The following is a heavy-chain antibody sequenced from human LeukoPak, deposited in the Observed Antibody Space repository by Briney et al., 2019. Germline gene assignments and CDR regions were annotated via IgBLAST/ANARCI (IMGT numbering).Heavy chain of an antibody. V-gene: IGHV3-30*03. Sequence: GGSLRLSCAASGFTFSSYGMHWVRQAPGKGLEWVAVISYDGSNKYYADSVKGRFTISRDNAKNSLYLQMNSLRAEDTAVYYCARDDSYSYGVVTDYWGQGTLVTVSS. D-gene: IGHD5-18*01. CDR2: ISYDGSNK. J-gene: IGHJ4*02. CDR3: ARDDSYSYGVVTDY. CDR1: GFTFSSYG.